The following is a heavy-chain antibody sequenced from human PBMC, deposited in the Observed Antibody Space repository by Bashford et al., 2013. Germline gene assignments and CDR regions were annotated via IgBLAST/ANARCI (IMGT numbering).Heavy chain of an antibody. D-gene: IGHD5-18*01. CDR2: IIPNSGDT. CDR1: GYTFTDYY. CDR3: VRDRGYIYGFDY. J-gene: IGHJ4*02. Sequence: VASVKVSCKASGYTFTDYYIHWVRRAPGQGLEWMGWIIPNSGDTNYAQKFQGRVTMTRDTAISTAYMELGSLSSDDTAVYYCVRDRGYIYGFDYWGQGAQVTV. V-gene: IGHV1-2*02.